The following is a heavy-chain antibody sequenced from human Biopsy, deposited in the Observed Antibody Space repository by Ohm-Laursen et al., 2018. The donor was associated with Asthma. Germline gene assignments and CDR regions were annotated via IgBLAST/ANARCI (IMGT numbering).Heavy chain of an antibody. J-gene: IGHJ1*01. CDR3: ARTFHFWSPYHAEHYQL. V-gene: IGHV3-9*01. CDR2: ISWNSATI. D-gene: IGHD3-3*02. Sequence: LSLTCAASGFKFDEYTMHWVRQAPGKGLEWVSGISWNSATIGYADSVEGRFTISRDNAKNSLYLQMNSLRAEDTAVYYCARTFHFWSPYHAEHYQLWGQGTLVTVSS. CDR1: GFKFDEYT.